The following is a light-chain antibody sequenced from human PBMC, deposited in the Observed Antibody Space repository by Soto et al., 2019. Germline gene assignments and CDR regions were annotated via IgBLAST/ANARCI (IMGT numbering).Light chain of an antibody. Sequence: DIQMTQSPSTLSASVGDRVTITGRSSQSISSWLAWYQQKPGKAPKLLIYKASSLESGVPSRFRGSGSGTDFTLTISSLQPEDFATYYCQQANSFPTFGQGTKVDIK. CDR3: QQANSFPT. CDR2: KAS. J-gene: IGKJ1*01. V-gene: IGKV1-5*03. CDR1: QSISSW.